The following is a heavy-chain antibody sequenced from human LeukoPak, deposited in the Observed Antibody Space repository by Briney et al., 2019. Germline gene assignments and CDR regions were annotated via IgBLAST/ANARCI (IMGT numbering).Heavy chain of an antibody. D-gene: IGHD3-16*01. CDR3: AREGNDYYYDQ. J-gene: IGHJ4*02. V-gene: IGHV3-21*01. CDR1: GFIFKTYT. Sequence: GGSLRLSCAASGFIFKTYTMTWVRQAPGKGLEWVSSITGDCKYITYADSVKGRFTISRDNAKNSLYLQVASLRGDDTATYYCAREGNDYYYDQWGQGTLVTVST. CDR2: ITGDCKYI.